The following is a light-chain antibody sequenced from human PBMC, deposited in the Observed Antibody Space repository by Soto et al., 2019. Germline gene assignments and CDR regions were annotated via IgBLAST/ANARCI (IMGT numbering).Light chain of an antibody. CDR1: QSVSSSY. V-gene: IGKV3-20*01. Sequence: EIVLTQSPDTLSLSPGERATLSCRASQSVSSSYLAWYQRKPGQAPMLLIYGASTRATGIPDRFTGSGSGTDFTLTISRLEPEDFALYYCQQYGSLFTFGPGTKVDIK. CDR2: GAS. J-gene: IGKJ3*01. CDR3: QQYGSLFT.